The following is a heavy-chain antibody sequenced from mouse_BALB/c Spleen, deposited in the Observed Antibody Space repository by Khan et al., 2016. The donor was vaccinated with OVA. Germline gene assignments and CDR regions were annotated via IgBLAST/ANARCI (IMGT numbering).Heavy chain of an antibody. V-gene: IGHV2-9*02. D-gene: IGHD3-3*01. J-gene: IGHJ2*01. CDR3: ARLVDI. Sequence: QVQLKESGPGLVAPSQSLSITCTVSGFSLTSYGVHWVSQPPGQGLEWLGEIWAGGSTNYNSALMSRLSISKDNTTSQVFLTMNSLQTDDTAMYYCARLVDIWGQGTTLTVSS. CDR1: GFSLTSYG. CDR2: IWAGGST.